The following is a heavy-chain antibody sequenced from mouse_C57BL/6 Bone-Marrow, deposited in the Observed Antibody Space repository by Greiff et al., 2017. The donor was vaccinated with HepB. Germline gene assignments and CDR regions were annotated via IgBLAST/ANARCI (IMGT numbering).Heavy chain of an antibody. Sequence: VQPVESGAELVKPGASVKISCKASGYAFSSYWMNWVKQRPGKGLEWIGQIYPGDGDTNYNGKFKGKATLTADKSSSTAYMQLSSLTSEDSAVYFCARWLLRSFAYWGQGTLVTVSA. CDR1: GYAFSSYW. CDR2: IYPGDGDT. CDR3: ARWLLRSFAY. J-gene: IGHJ3*01. D-gene: IGHD2-3*01. V-gene: IGHV1-80*01.